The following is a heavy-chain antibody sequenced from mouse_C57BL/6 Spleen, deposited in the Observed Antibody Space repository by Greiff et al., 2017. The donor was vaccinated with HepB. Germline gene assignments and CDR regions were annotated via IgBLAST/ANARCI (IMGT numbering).Heavy chain of an antibody. CDR3: ARDNYGNYNFDY. V-gene: IGHV5-4*01. CDR1: GFTFSSYA. J-gene: IGHJ2*01. D-gene: IGHD2-1*01. CDR2: ISDGGSYT. Sequence: DVMLVESGGGLVKPGGSLKLSCAASGFTFSSYAMSWVRQTPEKRLEWVATISDGGSYTYYPDNVKGRFTISRDNAKNNLYLQMSHLKSEDTAMYYCARDNYGNYNFDYWGQGTTLTVSS.